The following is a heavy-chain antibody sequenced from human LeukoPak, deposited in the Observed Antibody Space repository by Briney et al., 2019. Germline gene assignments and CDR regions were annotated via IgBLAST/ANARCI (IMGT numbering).Heavy chain of an antibody. CDR2: IYPGDSDT. Sequence: GASLQISCKGSGSIFTSYWIGWGRPVPGKGLGWMGIIYPGDSDTGYSPSFQGQVTISADKSISTAYLQWSSLKASDTAMYYCARGYCSGGSCYRDFDYWGQGTLVTVSS. V-gene: IGHV5-51*01. J-gene: IGHJ4*02. CDR1: GSIFTSYW. D-gene: IGHD2-15*01. CDR3: ARGYCSGGSCYRDFDY.